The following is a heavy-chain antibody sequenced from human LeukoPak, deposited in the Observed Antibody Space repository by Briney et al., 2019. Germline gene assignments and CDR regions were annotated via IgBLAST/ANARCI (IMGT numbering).Heavy chain of an antibody. D-gene: IGHD2-2*02. J-gene: IGHJ4*02. Sequence: PGGSLRLSCAASGFTFSSYSMNWVRQAPGKGLEWVSYISSSSSAIYYADSVKGRFTISRDNAKNSLDLQMNSLRAEDTAVYYCAVYCTSTSCYTNFDYWGQGTLVTVSS. CDR1: GFTFSSYS. V-gene: IGHV3-48*01. CDR2: ISSSSSAI. CDR3: AVYCTSTSCYTNFDY.